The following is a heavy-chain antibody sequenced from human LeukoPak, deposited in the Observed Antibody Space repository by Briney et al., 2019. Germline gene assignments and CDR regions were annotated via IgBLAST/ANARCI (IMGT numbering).Heavy chain of an antibody. J-gene: IGHJ4*02. CDR3: ATYYGSGSYSMYYFDY. Sequence: PSETQSLTCTVSGGSISSYYWSWIRQPPGKGLEWIGYIYYSSNTKYNPSLKSRVTISMDTSNNQFSLKLSSVTAADTAVYYCATYYGSGSYSMYYFDYWGQGTQVTVSS. CDR1: GGSISSYY. D-gene: IGHD3-10*01. V-gene: IGHV4-59*01. CDR2: IYYSSNT.